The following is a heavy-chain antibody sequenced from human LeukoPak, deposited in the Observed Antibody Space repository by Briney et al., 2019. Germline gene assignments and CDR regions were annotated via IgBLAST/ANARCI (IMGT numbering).Heavy chain of an antibody. V-gene: IGHV4-39*01. CDR3: ARQRWLVHNWFDP. CDR2: ISYSAST. D-gene: IGHD6-19*01. Sequence: PSETLSLTCSVSGGSISSRSYYWGWLRHPPGKGLEWIGSISYSASTYYNPSLKSRVTISVDTSKNQFSLKLSSVTAADTALYYCARQRWLVHNWFDPWGQGTLVTVSS. J-gene: IGHJ5*02. CDR1: GGSISSRSYY.